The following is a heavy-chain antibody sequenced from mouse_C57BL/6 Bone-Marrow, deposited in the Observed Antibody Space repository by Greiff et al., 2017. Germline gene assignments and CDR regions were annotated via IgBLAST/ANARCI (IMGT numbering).Heavy chain of an antibody. V-gene: IGHV1-64*01. D-gene: IGHD2-12*01. CDR2: IYPNSGST. Sequence: QVQLQQPGAELVKPGASVKLSCKASGYTFTSYWMHWVKQRPGQGLEWLGMIYPNSGSTNYNEKFKSKATLTVDKSSSTAYMQLSNLTSEDSAVYYSARYLYPYYFDYWGQGTTLTVSS. J-gene: IGHJ2*01. CDR3: ARYLYPYYFDY. CDR1: GYTFTSYW.